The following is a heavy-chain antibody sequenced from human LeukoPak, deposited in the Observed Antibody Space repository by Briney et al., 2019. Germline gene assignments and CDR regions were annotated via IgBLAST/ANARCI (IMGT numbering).Heavy chain of an antibody. Sequence: PGGSLRLSCAASGFTFSSYGMHWVRQAPGKGLEWVAVISYDGSNKYYADSVKGRFTISRDNSKNTLYLQMNSLRAEDTAVYYCGKEDCSSTSCYAGYFDYWRQGPLVSVSS. CDR3: GKEDCSSTSCYAGYFDY. V-gene: IGHV3-30*18. CDR2: ISYDGSNK. J-gene: IGHJ4*02. D-gene: IGHD2-2*01. CDR1: GFTFSSYG.